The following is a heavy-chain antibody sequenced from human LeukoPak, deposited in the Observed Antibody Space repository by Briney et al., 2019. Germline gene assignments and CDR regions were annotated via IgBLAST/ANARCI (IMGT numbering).Heavy chain of an antibody. D-gene: IGHD4-17*01. J-gene: IGHJ5*02. CDR2: IYDSGST. CDR1: GGSISSSRYY. V-gene: IGHV4-39*02. CDR3: ARDLRGFGP. Sequence: SETLSLTCTVSGGSISSSRYYWGWIRQPPGKGLEWIGSIYDSGSTYYNPSLKSRVTISVDTSKNQFSLKLSSVTAADTAVYYCARDLRGFGPWGQGTLVTVSS.